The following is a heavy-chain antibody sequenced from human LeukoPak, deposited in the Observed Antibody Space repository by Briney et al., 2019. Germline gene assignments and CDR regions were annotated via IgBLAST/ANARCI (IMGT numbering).Heavy chain of an antibody. CDR1: DDSITMYY. CDR2: VDHTGST. J-gene: IGHJ6*03. V-gene: IGHV4-59*12. Sequence: SETLSLTCSVSDDSITMYYWTWIRQPPGKGLEWIGYVDHTGSTNFNPSLNGRVSISRDTSKNQFSLKLSSVTAADTAVYYCARDRGSGPYYYMDVWGKGTTVTISS. D-gene: IGHD3-10*01. CDR3: ARDRGSGPYYYMDV.